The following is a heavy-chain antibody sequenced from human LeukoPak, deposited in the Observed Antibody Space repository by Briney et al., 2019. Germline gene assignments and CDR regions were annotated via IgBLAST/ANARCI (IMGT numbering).Heavy chain of an antibody. CDR2: IIPIFGTA. CDR1: AGTFSSYA. CDR3: ARAYRSGYYGSSDAFDI. Sequence: SVKVSCKAAAGTFSSYAISWVRQAPGQGLEWMGGIIPIFGTANYAQTFQGRVTITTDESTSTASMELSSLRSEATAVYYCARAYRSGYYGSSDAFDIWGQGTMVTVSS. D-gene: IGHD3-22*01. J-gene: IGHJ3*02. V-gene: IGHV1-69*05.